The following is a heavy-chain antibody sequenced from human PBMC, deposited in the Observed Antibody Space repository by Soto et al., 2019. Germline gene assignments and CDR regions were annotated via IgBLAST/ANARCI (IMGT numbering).Heavy chain of an antibody. CDR2: VSIGGST. J-gene: IGHJ4*02. V-gene: IGHV3-23*01. D-gene: IGHD2-15*01. CDR1: GFTFSSYA. CDR3: AKRRGAGGHFDY. Sequence: DVQLLESGGGLVQPDGSLRLSCAASGFTFSSYAMGWVRQGPGKGLEWVAVVSIGGSTHYADSVRGRFTISRDDSKNTLSLQMNSLTAEDEAVYFCAKRRGAGGHFDYWGQGALVTVSS.